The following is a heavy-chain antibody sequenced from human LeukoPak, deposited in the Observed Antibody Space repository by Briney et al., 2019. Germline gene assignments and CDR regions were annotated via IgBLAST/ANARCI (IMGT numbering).Heavy chain of an antibody. CDR3: ARVNSGGCDY. V-gene: IGHV4-34*01. CDR2: INHSGST. J-gene: IGHJ4*02. CDR1: GGSFSGYY. D-gene: IGHD6-19*01. Sequence: SETLSLTCAVYGGSFSGYYWSWIRQPPGKGLEWIGEINHSGSTNYNPSLKSRVTISVDTSKNQFSLKLSSVTAADTAVYYCARVNSGGCDYWSQGTLVTVSS.